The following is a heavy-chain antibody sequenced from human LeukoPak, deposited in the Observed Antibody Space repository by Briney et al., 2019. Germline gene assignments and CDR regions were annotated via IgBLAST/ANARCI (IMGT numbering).Heavy chain of an antibody. V-gene: IGHV4-39*07. CDR3: ANLVVIPTSMRLEDY. D-gene: IGHD3-22*01. CDR2: IYYSGST. Sequence: SETLSLTCTVSGGSISSSSYYWGWIRQPPGKGLEWIGSIYYSGSTYYNPSLKSRVTISADTSKNQFSLKVNSVTAADTAVYYCANLVVIPTSMRLEDYWGQGTLVTVSS. J-gene: IGHJ4*02. CDR1: GGSISSSSYY.